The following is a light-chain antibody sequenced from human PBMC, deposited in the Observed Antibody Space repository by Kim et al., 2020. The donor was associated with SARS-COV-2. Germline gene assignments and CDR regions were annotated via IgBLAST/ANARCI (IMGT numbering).Light chain of an antibody. V-gene: IGLV1-51*01. J-gene: IGLJ2*01. CDR2: DNN. CDR3: GTWDSSLSGLL. CDR1: SSNIGKNY. Sequence: GQKVPLSCSGSSSNIGKNYLSWYQQLPGTFPKLLIYDNNKRPSGIPDRFSGSKSGTSATLGISGLQTGDEAVYYCGTWDSSLSGLLFGGGTKLTVL.